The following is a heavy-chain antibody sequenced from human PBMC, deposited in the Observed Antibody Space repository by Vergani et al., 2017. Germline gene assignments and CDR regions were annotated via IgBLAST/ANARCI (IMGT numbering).Heavy chain of an antibody. CDR1: GYTFTGYY. V-gene: IGHV1-2*02. D-gene: IGHD5-12*01. J-gene: IGHJ4*02. Sequence: QVQLVQSGAEVKKPGASVKVSCKASGYTFTGYYMHWVRQAPGQGLEWMGWINPNSGGTNYAQKFQGRVTMTRDTSISTAYMELSRLRSDDTAVYYCARAIKRGYRGYDWGYWGQGTLVTVCS. CDR3: ARAIKRGYRGYDWGY. CDR2: INPNSGGT.